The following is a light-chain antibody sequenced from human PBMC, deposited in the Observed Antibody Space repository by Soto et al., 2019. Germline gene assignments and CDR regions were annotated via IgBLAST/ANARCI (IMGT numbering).Light chain of an antibody. CDR3: HHYGRSPIFT. J-gene: IGKJ3*01. Sequence: EVVLTQSPGTLSLSAGERATLSCRASQSVASSHLAWYQQKPGQAPRLLIYAASTRAAGVADRFSGSGSGTDFTLTISRLEPEDFGVFFCHHYGRSPIFTFGPGTTVDMK. CDR1: QSVASSH. V-gene: IGKV3-20*01. CDR2: AAS.